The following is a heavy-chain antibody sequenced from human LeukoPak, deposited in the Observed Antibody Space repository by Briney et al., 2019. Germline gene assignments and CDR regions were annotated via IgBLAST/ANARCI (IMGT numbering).Heavy chain of an antibody. CDR1: GFTFSSYA. V-gene: IGHV3-30-3*01. D-gene: IGHD6-13*01. J-gene: IGHJ4*02. CDR2: ITYDGSNK. CDR3: ARDRALYSSSPRHFDY. Sequence: GRSLRLSCAASGFTFSSYAMHWVRQAPGKGLEWVAVITYDGSNKYYADSVKGRFTISRDNSKNTLYLQMNSLRAEDTAVYYCARDRALYSSSPRHFDYWGQGTLVTVSS.